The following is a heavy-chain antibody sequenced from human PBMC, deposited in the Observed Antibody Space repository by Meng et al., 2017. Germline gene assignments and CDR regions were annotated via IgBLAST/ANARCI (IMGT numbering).Heavy chain of an antibody. J-gene: IGHJ4*02. CDR2: IYYSGST. CDR1: GGSARSCSYY. V-gene: IGHV4-61*01. D-gene: IGHD2-15*01. CDR3: ARDCSGGSCGSIGV. Sequence: QLQWLRSGLGRTSDTRSLACTFSGGSARSCSYYWSWMRPPPGKGLEWIGYIYYSGSTNYNPSLKSRVTISVDTSKNQFSLKLSSVTAADTAVYYCARDCSGGSCGSIGVWDQGTLVTVSS.